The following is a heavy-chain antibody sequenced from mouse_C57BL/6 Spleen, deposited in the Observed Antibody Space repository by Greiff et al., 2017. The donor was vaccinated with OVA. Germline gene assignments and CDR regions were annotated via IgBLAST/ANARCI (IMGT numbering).Heavy chain of an antibody. CDR2: SNPVSGST. V-gene: IGHV1-55*01. CDR1: GYTFTSYW. D-gene: IGHD2-10*02. CDR3: ASTPLAGSLDWYFDF. J-gene: IGHJ1*03. Sequence: VQLQQSGAELVKPGASVTMSCKASGYTFTSYWITWVKQRPGQGLEWIGDSNPVSGSTNYNEKFKRKATLTVDPSSRTAYIQLSILTSADSPVYYCASTPLAGSLDWYFDFWVTGTTLTFSS.